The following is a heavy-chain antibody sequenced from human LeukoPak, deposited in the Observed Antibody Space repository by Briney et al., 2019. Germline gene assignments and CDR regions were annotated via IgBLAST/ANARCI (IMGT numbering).Heavy chain of an antibody. Sequence: SETLSLTCTVSGGSISSSSYYWGWIRQPPGKGLEWTGSIFYSGSTYYNPSLKSRVTISVDTSKYQFSLKLSSVTASDTAVYYCARLGYCDSSSCYLHYHYYMDVWGKGTTVTVSS. V-gene: IGHV4-39*01. CDR2: IFYSGST. CDR1: GGSISSSSYY. J-gene: IGHJ6*03. CDR3: ARLGYCDSSSCYLHYHYYMDV. D-gene: IGHD2-2*01.